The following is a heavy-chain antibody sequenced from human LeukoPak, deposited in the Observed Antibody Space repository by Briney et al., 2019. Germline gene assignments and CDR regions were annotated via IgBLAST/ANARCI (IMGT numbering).Heavy chain of an antibody. V-gene: IGHV3-23*01. J-gene: IGHJ4*02. CDR2: ISGLTT. D-gene: IGHD3-9*01. CDR1: GFIFSNSG. CDR3: AKAQQILRYFGPSDY. Sequence: GGSLRLSCAASGFIFSNSGMTWVRQAPGKGLQWVSAISGLTTYYADSVKGRFTISRDNSKNTLYLQMNSLRAEDTAIYYCAKAQQILRYFGPSDYWGQGTLATVSS.